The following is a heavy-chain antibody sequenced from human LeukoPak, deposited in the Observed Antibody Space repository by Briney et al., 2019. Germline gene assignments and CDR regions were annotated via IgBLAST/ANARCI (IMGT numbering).Heavy chain of an antibody. CDR3: AREGTDYDILTGFYYYYGMDV. CDR2: IHTSGST. D-gene: IGHD3-9*01. V-gene: IGHV4-4*07. Sequence: SETLSLTCTVSGGSISSYYWSWIRQPPGKGLEWIGRIHTSGSTNYKPSLKSRVTMSVDTSKNQFSLKLSSVTAADTAVYYCAREGTDYDILTGFYYYYGMDVWGQGTTVTVSS. J-gene: IGHJ6*02. CDR1: GGSISSYY.